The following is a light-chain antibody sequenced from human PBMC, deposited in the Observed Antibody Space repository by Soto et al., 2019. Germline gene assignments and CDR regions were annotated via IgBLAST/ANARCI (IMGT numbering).Light chain of an antibody. Sequence: QSVLTQPPSVSAAPGQKVTISCSGSSSNIGNNYVSWYQQLPGTAPKLLIYDNNMRPSGIPDRFSGSKSGTSATLGITGLQTGDEADYYCGTWDSSLSVWVFGGGTK. J-gene: IGLJ3*02. CDR2: DNN. V-gene: IGLV1-51*01. CDR3: GTWDSSLSVWV. CDR1: SSNIGNNY.